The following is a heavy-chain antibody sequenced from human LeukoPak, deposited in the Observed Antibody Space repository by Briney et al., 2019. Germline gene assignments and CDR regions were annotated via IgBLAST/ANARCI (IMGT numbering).Heavy chain of an antibody. J-gene: IGHJ3*02. V-gene: IGHV2-5*02. D-gene: IGHD1-26*01. Sequence: SAPTLVRPTQTLTLTCTFPGFSLSTSGVGVGCIRKSPGRALEWLTLLYWDDDKRYSPSLKSRLTITKDTSKNQVVVTMTNMDPVDTATYYCAHYHGTFDIWGQGTMVTVSS. CDR2: LYWDDDK. CDR1: GFSLSTSGVG. CDR3: AHYHGTFDI.